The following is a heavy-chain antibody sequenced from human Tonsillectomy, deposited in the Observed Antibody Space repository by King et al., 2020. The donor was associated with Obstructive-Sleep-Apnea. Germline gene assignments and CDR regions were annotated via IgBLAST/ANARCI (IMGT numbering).Heavy chain of an antibody. Sequence: EVQLVESGGGLVQPGGSLRLSCAASGFTFSGYWMHWVRQAPGKGLVWASRIWIDGSTTNYADSVKGRFAISRDNAKNTLYLQMNSLRPEDTAVYYCARDRRDYDSSGYYYYYYGMDVWGQGTTVTVSS. CDR1: GFTFSGYW. CDR3: ARDRRDYDSSGYYYYYYGMDV. CDR2: IWIDGSTT. J-gene: IGHJ6*02. D-gene: IGHD3-22*01. V-gene: IGHV3-74*01.